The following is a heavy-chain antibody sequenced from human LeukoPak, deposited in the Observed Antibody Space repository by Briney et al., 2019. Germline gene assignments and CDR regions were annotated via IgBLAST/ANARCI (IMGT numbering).Heavy chain of an antibody. CDR3: ASDYVWGSYRPYYFDY. CDR1: GFTFSSYS. V-gene: IGHV3-21*05. D-gene: IGHD3-16*02. J-gene: IGHJ4*02. Sequence: GGSLRLSCAASGFTFSSYSMNWVRQAPGKGLEWVSYISSSSSYIYYADSVKGRFTISRDNAKNSLYLQMNSLRAEDTAVYYCASDYVWGSYRPYYFDYWGQGTLVTVSS. CDR2: ISSSSSYI.